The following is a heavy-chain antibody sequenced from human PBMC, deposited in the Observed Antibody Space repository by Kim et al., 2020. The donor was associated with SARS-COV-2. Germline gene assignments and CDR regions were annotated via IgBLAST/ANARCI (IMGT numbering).Heavy chain of an antibody. Sequence: SETLSLTCNVSGASMSNYYWSWIRQPAGRGLEWIGRIHTRGTTNYNPPLKSRLTMSIDTSRNHFSLDLSSVTAADTAMYYCAREGSDWRAFDYWGQGTLVTVSS. CDR2: IHTRGTT. CDR1: GASMSNYY. CDR3: AREGSDWRAFDY. J-gene: IGHJ4*02. D-gene: IGHD6-19*01. V-gene: IGHV4-4*07.